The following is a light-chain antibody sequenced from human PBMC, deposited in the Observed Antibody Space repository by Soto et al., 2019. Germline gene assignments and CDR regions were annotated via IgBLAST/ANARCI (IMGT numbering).Light chain of an antibody. CDR2: LAS. CDR3: LQSSSTLT. Sequence: DIQMTQSPSSLSASVGDRVTITCRASQSISRYLSWYQQKPGKAPKLLIYLASSLQSGVPSRFSGSGSGTDFTLTISSMQPEDFATYYCLQSSSTLTLGQGTRLEIK. V-gene: IGKV1-39*01. CDR1: QSISRY. J-gene: IGKJ5*01.